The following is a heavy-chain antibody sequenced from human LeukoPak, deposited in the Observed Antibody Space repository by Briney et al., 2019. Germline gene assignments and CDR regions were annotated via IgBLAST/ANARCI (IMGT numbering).Heavy chain of an antibody. CDR3: AREGYNWNHVPYFDY. CDR2: INPNSGGT. V-gene: IGHV1-2*02. Sequence: GASVKVSCKASGYTFTSYGISWVRQAPGQGLEWMGWINPNSGGTNYAQKFQGRVTMTRDTSISTAYMELSRLRSGDTAVYYCAREGYNWNHVPYFDYWGQGTLVTVSS. J-gene: IGHJ4*02. D-gene: IGHD1-14*01. CDR1: GYTFTSYG.